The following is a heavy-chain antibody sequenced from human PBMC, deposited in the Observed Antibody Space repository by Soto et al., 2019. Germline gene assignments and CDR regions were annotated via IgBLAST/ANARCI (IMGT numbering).Heavy chain of an antibody. V-gene: IGHV4-31*03. CDR1: GGSISSGGYY. CDR3: ARDLRGNYYDSSGYTDDDAFDI. CDR2: IYYSGST. D-gene: IGHD3-22*01. J-gene: IGHJ3*02. Sequence: SETLSLTCTVSGGSISSGGYYWSWIRQHPGKGLEWIGYIYYSGSTYYNPSLKGRVTISVDTSKNQFSLKLSSVTAADTAVYYCARDLRGNYYDSSGYTDDDAFDIWGQGTMVTVSS.